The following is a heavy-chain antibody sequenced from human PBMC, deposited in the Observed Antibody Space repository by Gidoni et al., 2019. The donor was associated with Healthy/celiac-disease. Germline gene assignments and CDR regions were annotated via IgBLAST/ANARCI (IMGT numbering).Heavy chain of an antibody. J-gene: IGHJ4*02. CDR3: AKADRELLRGPPAF. D-gene: IGHD1-26*01. Sequence: EVQLVESGGGLVQPGRSLRLSCAASGFTFDDYAMHWVRQAPGKGLEWVSGISWNSGSIGYADSVKGRFTISRDNAKNSLYLQMNSLRAEDTALYYCAKADRELLRGPPAFWGQGTLVTVSS. CDR2: ISWNSGSI. V-gene: IGHV3-9*01. CDR1: GFTFDDYA.